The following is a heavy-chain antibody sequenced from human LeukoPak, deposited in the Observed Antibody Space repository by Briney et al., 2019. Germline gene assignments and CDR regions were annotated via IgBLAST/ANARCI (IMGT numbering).Heavy chain of an antibody. V-gene: IGHV1-2*02. J-gene: IGHJ4*02. CDR3: VPGFLGTAMVTTLRDY. D-gene: IGHD5-18*01. CDR1: GYTFTAYY. Sequence: GASVKVSCKASGYTFTAYYIHWVRQAPGQGLEWMGWINPNSGGTNFAQKFQGRVTMTGDTSISTAYMEMSRVTSDDTAVYCCVPGFLGTAMVTTLRDYWGQGTLVTVST. CDR2: INPNSGGT.